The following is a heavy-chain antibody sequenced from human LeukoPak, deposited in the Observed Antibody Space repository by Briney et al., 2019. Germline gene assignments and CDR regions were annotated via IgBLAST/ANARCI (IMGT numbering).Heavy chain of an antibody. J-gene: IGHJ4*02. V-gene: IGHV3-7*01. CDR2: INQDGSEG. CDR3: ARSPATGTVDY. D-gene: IGHD6-13*01. CDR1: GFTFSSYW. Sequence: GGSLRLSCADSGFTFSSYWMSWVRQPPGKGLEWVANINQDGSEGYYVDSVKGRLTISRDNAQKSLYLQMNSLRAEDTAVYYCARSPATGTVDYWGQGTLVTVSS.